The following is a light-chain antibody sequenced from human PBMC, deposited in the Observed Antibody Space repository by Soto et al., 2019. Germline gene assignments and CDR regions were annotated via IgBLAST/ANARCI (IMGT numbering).Light chain of an antibody. CDR1: QSVSSSY. CDR3: QQYGSSPVT. J-gene: IGKJ1*01. Sequence: EIVLTQSPGTLSLSPGEIATLSFSASQSVSSSYLAWYQRKPGQAPRLLIYGASSRATGIPDRFSGSGSGTDFSLTISRLEPEDFAVYYCQQYGSSPVTFGQGTKVDIK. CDR2: GAS. V-gene: IGKV3-20*01.